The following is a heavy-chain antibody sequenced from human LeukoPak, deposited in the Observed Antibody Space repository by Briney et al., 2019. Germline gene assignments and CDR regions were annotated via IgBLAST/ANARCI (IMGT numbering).Heavy chain of an antibody. D-gene: IGHD3-3*01. CDR1: GFTFSSYA. J-gene: IGHJ4*02. V-gene: IGHV3-23*01. Sequence: GGSLRLSCAASGFTFSSYAMSWVRQAPGKGLEWVSAISGSGGSTYYADSVKGRFTISRDNSKNTLYLQMNSLRAEDTAVYYCAKDVGYDFWSGYYSLFDYWGQGTLVTVSS. CDR2: ISGSGGST. CDR3: AKDVGYDFWSGYYSLFDY.